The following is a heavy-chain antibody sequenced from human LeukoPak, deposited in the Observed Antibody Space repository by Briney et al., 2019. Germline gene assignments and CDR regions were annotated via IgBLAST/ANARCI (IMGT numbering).Heavy chain of an antibody. Sequence: PGRSLRLSCAASGFTFSNYGMHWVRQAPGKGLEWVADIWYDGSNKYYADSVKGRFTISRDNSKNTLYLQMNSLRAEDTAVYYCAKADIIAAADHWPAPTIYYYYGMDVWGQGTTVTVSS. CDR2: IWYDGSNK. CDR1: GFTFSNYG. D-gene: IGHD6-13*01. V-gene: IGHV3-33*06. J-gene: IGHJ6*02. CDR3: AKADIIAAADHWPAPTIYYYYGMDV.